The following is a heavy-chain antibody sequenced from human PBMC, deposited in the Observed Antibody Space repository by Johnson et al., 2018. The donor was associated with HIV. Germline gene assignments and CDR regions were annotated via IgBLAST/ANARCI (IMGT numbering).Heavy chain of an antibody. D-gene: IGHD1-26*01. CDR2: IYSDGTT. CDR1: GFSVRTNY. CDR3: ASPSGSSRLAFDI. Sequence: EQLVESGGGLIQPGGSLRLSCAASGFSVRTNYMSWVRQAPGKGLEWVSVIYSDGTTSFAQSVKGRFTISRDNSKNTLYLQMNSLRAEDTAVYYCASPSGSSRLAFDIWGQGTMVTVSS. V-gene: IGHV3-66*03. J-gene: IGHJ3*02.